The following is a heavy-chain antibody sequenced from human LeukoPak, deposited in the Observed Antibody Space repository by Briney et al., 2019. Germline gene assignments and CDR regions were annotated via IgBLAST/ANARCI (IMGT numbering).Heavy chain of an antibody. CDR2: IYTSGST. Sequence: PSETLSLTCTVSGGSISSYYWSWIRQPAGKGLEWIGRIYTSGSTNYNPSLKSRVTTSVDTSKNQFSLKLSSVTAADTAVYYCARSLHSIGVPGDDAFDIWGQGTMVTVSS. CDR1: GGSISSYY. J-gene: IGHJ3*02. CDR3: ARSLHSIGVPGDDAFDI. D-gene: IGHD3-10*01. V-gene: IGHV4-4*07.